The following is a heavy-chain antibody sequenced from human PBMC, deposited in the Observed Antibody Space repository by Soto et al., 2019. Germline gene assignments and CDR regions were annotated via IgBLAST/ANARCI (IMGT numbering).Heavy chain of an antibody. CDR3: ARDVVVVPAAIDSNYYYYMDV. V-gene: IGHV4-31*03. Sequence: LSETLSLTCTVSGGSISSGGYYWSWIRKHPGKGLEWIGYIYYSGSTYYNPSLKSRVTISVDTSKNQFSLKLSSVTAADTAVYYCARDVVVVPAAIDSNYYYYMDVWGKGTTVTVSS. D-gene: IGHD2-2*02. J-gene: IGHJ6*03. CDR2: IYYSGST. CDR1: GGSISSGGYY.